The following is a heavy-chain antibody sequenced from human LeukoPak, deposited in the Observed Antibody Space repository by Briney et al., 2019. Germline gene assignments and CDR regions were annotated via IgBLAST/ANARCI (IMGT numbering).Heavy chain of an antibody. V-gene: IGHV3-7*01. Sequence: PGGPLRLSCAASGFTFSSYWMSWVRQAPGKGLEGVANIKQDGSEKYYVDSVKGRFTISRDNAKNSLYLQMNSLRAEDTAVYYCARDRPYYASGSYYGAFDIWGQGTMVTVSS. CDR2: IKQDGSEK. J-gene: IGHJ3*02. CDR1: GFTFSSYW. D-gene: IGHD3-10*01. CDR3: ARDRPYYASGSYYGAFDI.